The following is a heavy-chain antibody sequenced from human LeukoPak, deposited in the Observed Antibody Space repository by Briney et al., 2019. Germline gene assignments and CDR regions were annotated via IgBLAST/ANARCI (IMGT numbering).Heavy chain of an antibody. CDR3: AKDVLGIVGATNPASC. D-gene: IGHD1-26*01. J-gene: IGHJ4*02. Sequence: GGSLRLSCAASGFTFSSYWMSWVRQAPGKGLEWVANIKQDGSEKYYVDSVKGRFTISRDNAKNSLCLQMNSLRAEDTAVYYCAKDVLGIVGATNPASCWGQGTLVTVSS. V-gene: IGHV3-7*01. CDR2: IKQDGSEK. CDR1: GFTFSSYW.